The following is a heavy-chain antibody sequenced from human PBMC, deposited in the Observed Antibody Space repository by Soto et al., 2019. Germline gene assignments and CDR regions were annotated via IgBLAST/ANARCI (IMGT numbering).Heavy chain of an antibody. J-gene: IGHJ4*02. CDR3: ARDPGGEQLVPFH. Sequence: GGSLRLSCAASGFTVSSNYMSWVRQAPGKGLEWVSVIYSGGSTYYADSVKGRFTISRDNSKNTLYLQMNSLRAEDTAVYYCARDPGGEQLVPFHWGQGTLVTVPQ. V-gene: IGHV3-66*01. CDR1: GFTVSSNY. D-gene: IGHD6-6*01. CDR2: IYSGGST.